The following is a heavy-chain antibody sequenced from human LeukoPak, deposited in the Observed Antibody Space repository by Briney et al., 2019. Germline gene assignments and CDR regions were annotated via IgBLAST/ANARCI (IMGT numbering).Heavy chain of an antibody. CDR2: ISSSSSYI. J-gene: IGHJ4*02. CDR1: GFTSSSYS. CDR3: ARGEIPSRYSYGTGY. Sequence: GGSLRLSCAASGFTSSSYSMNWVRQAPGKGLEWVSSISSSSSYIYYADSVKGRFTISRDNAKNSLYLQMNSLRAEDTAVYYCARGEIPSRYSYGTGYWGQGTLVTVSS. V-gene: IGHV3-21*01. D-gene: IGHD5-18*01.